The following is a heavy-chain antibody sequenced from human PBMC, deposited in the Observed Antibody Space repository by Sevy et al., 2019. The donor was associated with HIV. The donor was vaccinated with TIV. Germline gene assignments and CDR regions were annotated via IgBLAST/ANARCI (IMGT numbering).Heavy chain of an antibody. CDR3: ARARYNYGSFYFDY. CDR1: GFTFSDSY. D-gene: IGHD5-18*01. CDR2: ISSGGTII. V-gene: IGHV3-11*01. J-gene: IGHJ4*02. Sequence: GGSLRLSCAASGFTFSDSYMSWFRQAPGKGLEWVSYISSGGTIIYYADSVKGRFTISRDNAKNSLYLQMNSLRAEDTDVYYCARARYNYGSFYFDYWGQGTLVTVSS.